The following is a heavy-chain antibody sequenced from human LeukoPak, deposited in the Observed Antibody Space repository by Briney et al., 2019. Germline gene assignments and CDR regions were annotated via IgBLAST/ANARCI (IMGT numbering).Heavy chain of an antibody. Sequence: ASVKVSCKASGYTFTSYGISWVRQAPGQGLEWMGWISAYNGNTNYAQKLQGRVTMTTDTSTSTAYMELRSLRSDDTAVYYCARDLRRLLGFGQRDWFDPWGQGTLVTVSS. V-gene: IGHV1-18*01. D-gene: IGHD2-15*01. CDR3: ARDLRRLLGFGQRDWFDP. J-gene: IGHJ5*02. CDR1: GYTFTSYG. CDR2: ISAYNGNT.